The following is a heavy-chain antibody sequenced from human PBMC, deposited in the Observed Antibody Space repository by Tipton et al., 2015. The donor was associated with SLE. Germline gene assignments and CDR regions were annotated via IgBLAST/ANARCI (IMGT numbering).Heavy chain of an antibody. CDR1: GGSFSGYY. CDR2: INHSGST. Sequence: TLSLTCAVYGGSFSGYYWSWIRQPPGKGLEWIGEINHSGSTNYNPSLKSRVTISVDTSKNQFSLKLSSVTAADTAVYYCVGGDPTIATTRPFHYWGQGTLITVSS. CDR3: VGGDPTIATTRPFHY. V-gene: IGHV4-34*01. D-gene: IGHD1-1*01. J-gene: IGHJ4*02.